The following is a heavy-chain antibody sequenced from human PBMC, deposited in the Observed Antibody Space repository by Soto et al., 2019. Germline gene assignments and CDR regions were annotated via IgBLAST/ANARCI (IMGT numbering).Heavy chain of an antibody. CDR1: GYTFTSYD. CDR2: MNPNSGNT. V-gene: IGHV1-8*01. Sequence: QVQLVQSGAEVKKPGASVKVSCKASGYTFTSYDINWVRQATGQGLEWMGWMNPNSGNTGYAQKFRGRVTMTRKTSISTAYMELSSLRPEATAVYCCARERTGTTSMDVWGQGTTVTVSS. CDR3: ARERTGTTSMDV. J-gene: IGHJ6*02. D-gene: IGHD1-1*01.